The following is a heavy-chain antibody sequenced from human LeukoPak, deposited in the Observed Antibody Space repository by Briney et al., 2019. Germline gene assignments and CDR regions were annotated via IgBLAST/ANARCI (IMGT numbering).Heavy chain of an antibody. D-gene: IGHD6-13*01. CDR1: GGSLSGYY. CDR2: INHSGST. CDR3: ARLDSSSWLGNYFDY. V-gene: IGHV4-34*01. Sequence: SETLSLTCAVYGGSLSGYYWSWIRQPPGKGLEWIGEINHSGSTNYNPSLKSRVTISVDTSKNQFSLKLSSVTAADTAVYYCARLDSSSWLGNYFDYWGQGTLVTVSS. J-gene: IGHJ4*02.